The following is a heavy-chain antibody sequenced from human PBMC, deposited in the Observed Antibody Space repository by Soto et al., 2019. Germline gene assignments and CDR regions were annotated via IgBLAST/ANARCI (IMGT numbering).Heavy chain of an antibody. D-gene: IGHD6-13*01. CDR1: GFTFSSYA. V-gene: IGHV3-23*01. Sequence: PGGSLRLSCAASGFTFSSYAMSWVRQAPGKGLEWVSAISGSGGSTYYADSVKGRFTISRDNSKNTLYLQMNSLRAEDTAVYYCAKGLYSSSWYLPPPDYYYYGMDVWGQGTTVTVSS. CDR3: AKGLYSSSWYLPPPDYYYYGMDV. J-gene: IGHJ6*02. CDR2: ISGSGGST.